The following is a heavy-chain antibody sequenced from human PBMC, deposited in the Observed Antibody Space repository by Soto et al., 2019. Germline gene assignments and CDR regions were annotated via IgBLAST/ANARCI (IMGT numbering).Heavy chain of an antibody. CDR2: ISGSGGST. CDR1: GFTFSSYA. D-gene: IGHD3-3*01. J-gene: IGHJ5*02. Sequence: EVQLLESGGGLVQPGGSLRLSCAASGFTFSSYAMSWVRQAPGKGLEWVSAISGSGGSTYYADSVKGRFTISRDNSKNTLYLQMNSLRAEDTAVYYCARDSRYYDFWSGYYDNWFDPWGQGTLVTVSS. CDR3: ARDSRYYDFWSGYYDNWFDP. V-gene: IGHV3-23*01.